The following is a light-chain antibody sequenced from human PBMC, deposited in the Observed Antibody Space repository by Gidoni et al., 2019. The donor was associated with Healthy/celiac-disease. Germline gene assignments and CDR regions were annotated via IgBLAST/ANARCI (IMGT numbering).Light chain of an antibody. CDR1: SSDVGGYHY. J-gene: IGLJ2*01. CDR3: SSYTSSSTLVV. V-gene: IGLV2-14*01. CDR2: DVR. Sequence: QSALTQPASVAGAPGQSITISCTGTSSDVGGYHYVSGYQQHPGKAPKLMIYDVRNRPSGVSNRFSGSKSGHTASLTISGLQAEDEAAYYCSSYTSSSTLVVFVGGTKLTVL.